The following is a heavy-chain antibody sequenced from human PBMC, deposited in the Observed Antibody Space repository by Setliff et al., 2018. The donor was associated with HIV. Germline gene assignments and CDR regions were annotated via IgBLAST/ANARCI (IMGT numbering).Heavy chain of an antibody. Sequence: PSETLSLTCAVSGGTFSLHYYTWIRQSPLRGLEWIGEINHSGGTRYNPSLESRVTMSLESSKNQLFLKVMSVTAADSAVYYCASSVGFRDFWGQGTPVTVSS. CDR1: GGTFSLHY. D-gene: IGHD3-10*01. CDR2: INHSGGT. J-gene: IGHJ4*02. V-gene: IGHV4-34*01. CDR3: ASSVGFRDF.